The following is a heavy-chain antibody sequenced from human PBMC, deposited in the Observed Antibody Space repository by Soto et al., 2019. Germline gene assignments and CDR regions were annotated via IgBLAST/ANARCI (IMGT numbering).Heavy chain of an antibody. CDR1: GYTFNSYG. CDR3: ARITMVRGVIITWDY. V-gene: IGHV1-18*01. Sequence: VASVKVSCKASGYTFNSYGISWVRQAPGQGLEWMGWISAYNGNTNYAQKLQGRVTMTTDTSTSTAYMELRSLRSDDTAVYYCARITMVRGVIITWDYWGQGTLVTVSS. CDR2: ISAYNGNT. J-gene: IGHJ4*02. D-gene: IGHD3-10*01.